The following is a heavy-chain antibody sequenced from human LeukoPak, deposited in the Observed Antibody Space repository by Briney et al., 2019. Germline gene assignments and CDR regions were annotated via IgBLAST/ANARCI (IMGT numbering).Heavy chain of an antibody. Sequence: GGSLRLSCAASGFTFSGSAMHWVRQASGKGLEWVGRIRSKANSYATAYAASVKGRFTISRDDSKNTAYLQMNSLKTEDTAVYYCTSIPKGYCSGGSCYSWDYMDVWGKGTTVTVSS. CDR2: IRSKANSYAT. CDR1: GFTFSGSA. J-gene: IGHJ6*03. V-gene: IGHV3-73*01. CDR3: TSIPKGYCSGGSCYSWDYMDV. D-gene: IGHD2-15*01.